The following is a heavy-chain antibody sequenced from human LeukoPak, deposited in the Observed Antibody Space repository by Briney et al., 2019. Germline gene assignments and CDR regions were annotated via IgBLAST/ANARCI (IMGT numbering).Heavy chain of an antibody. D-gene: IGHD3-22*01. CDR1: SGFITAYY. CDR3: AGVVVITNLFDY. CDR2: VYYTGST. V-gene: IGHV4-59*01. J-gene: IGHJ4*02. Sequence: SETLSLTCSVSSGFITAYYWSWIRQPPGKGLEWIGYVYYTGSTEYNPSLRSRVTISLEMSTHQFSLNLTSVTAADTAVYYCAGVVVITNLFDYWGQGTLVTVSS.